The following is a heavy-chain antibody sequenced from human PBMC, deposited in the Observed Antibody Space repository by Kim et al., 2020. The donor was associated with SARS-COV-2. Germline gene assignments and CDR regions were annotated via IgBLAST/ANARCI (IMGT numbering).Heavy chain of an antibody. CDR1: GDSVSNNTAA. V-gene: IGHV6-1*01. D-gene: IGHD3-9*01. J-gene: IGHJ4*02. CDR2: TYYSSKWYF. Sequence: SQTLSLTCAISGDSVSNNTAAWNWIRQSPSRGFEWLGRTYYSSKWYFTYAASVRSRITIKPDTSKNQFSLHLSSMTLEDTAVYYCARTTFEILTGYYNAFDFWAQGTLVTVSS. CDR3: ARTTFEILTGYYNAFDF.